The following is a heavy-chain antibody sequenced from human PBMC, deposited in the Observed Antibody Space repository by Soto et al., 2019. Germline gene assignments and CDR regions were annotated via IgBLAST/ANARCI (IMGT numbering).Heavy chain of an antibody. CDR1: GYTFTNYA. CDR2: INAGNGNT. CDR3: ARAAYCGSDSCSDAFDI. D-gene: IGHD2-21*02. Sequence: QAQLVQSGAEVKKSGASVKVSCKASGYTFTNYAMHWVRQAPGQRLEWMGWINAGNGNTKYSQQFQDRVTINRDTSASTAYMELSSLRSEDTAVYYCARAAYCGSDSCSDAFDIWGQGTVVTVSS. V-gene: IGHV1-3*01. J-gene: IGHJ3*02.